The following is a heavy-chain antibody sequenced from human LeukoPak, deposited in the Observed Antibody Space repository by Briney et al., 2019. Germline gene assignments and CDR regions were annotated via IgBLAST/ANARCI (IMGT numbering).Heavy chain of an antibody. Sequence: SETLSLTCGVYAGSFSGYHWTWIRLRPGKGLDWIGDIDHSGSAHYNPSLKSRVTISVDTSNKQFSLNLRSVTTADTAVYYCARGFLTSSRWFDPWGQGTLVTVSS. CDR2: IDHSGSA. D-gene: IGHD2/OR15-2a*01. CDR3: ARGFLTSSRWFDP. CDR1: AGSFSGYH. J-gene: IGHJ5*02. V-gene: IGHV4-34*01.